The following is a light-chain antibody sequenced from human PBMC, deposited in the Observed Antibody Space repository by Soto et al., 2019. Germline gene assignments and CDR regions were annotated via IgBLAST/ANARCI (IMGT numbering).Light chain of an antibody. CDR3: QQSYSTPPWT. Sequence: DIQMTQSQSSLSASVEDRVIITCRASQSISNHLNWYQQKPGKAPKLLIFAASSLQSGVPSRFSGSRSGPDFTLTISSLQPEDFATYYCQQSYSTPPWTFGQGTKVDIK. J-gene: IGKJ1*01. V-gene: IGKV1-39*01. CDR1: QSISNH. CDR2: AAS.